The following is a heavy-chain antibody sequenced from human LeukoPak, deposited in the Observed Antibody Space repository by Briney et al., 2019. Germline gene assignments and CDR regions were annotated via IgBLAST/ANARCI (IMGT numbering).Heavy chain of an antibody. CDR1: GGSISSYY. V-gene: IGHV4-59*01. D-gene: IGHD2-2*01. CDR2: IYYSGST. Sequence: PSETLSLTCTVSGGSISSYYWSWIRQPPGKGLEWIGYIYYSGSTNYSPSLKSRVTISVDTSKNQFSLKLSSVTAADTAVYYCARVPAATYYFDYWGQGTLVTVSS. CDR3: ARVPAATYYFDY. J-gene: IGHJ4*02.